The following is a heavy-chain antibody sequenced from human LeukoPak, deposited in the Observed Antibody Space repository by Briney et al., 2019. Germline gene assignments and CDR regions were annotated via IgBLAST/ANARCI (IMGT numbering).Heavy chain of an antibody. V-gene: IGHV4-34*01. CDR2: INHSGST. D-gene: IGHD5-18*01. CDR3: ARGRGYNAFDI. Sequence: SETLSLTCAVYGGSFIGYYWSWIRQPPGKGLEWIGEINHSGSTNYNPSLKSRVTISVDTSKNQFSLKLSSVTAADTAVYYCARGRGYNAFDIWGQGTMVTVSS. J-gene: IGHJ3*02. CDR1: GGSFIGYY.